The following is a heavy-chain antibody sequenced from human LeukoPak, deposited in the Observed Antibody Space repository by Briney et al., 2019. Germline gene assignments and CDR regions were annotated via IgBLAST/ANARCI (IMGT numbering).Heavy chain of an antibody. CDR1: GGSFSGYY. CDR2: INHSGST. Sequence: SETLSLTCAVYGGSFSGYYWSWIRQPPGKGLEWIGEINHSGSTNHNPSLKSRVTISVDTSKNQFSLKLSSVTAADTAVYYCAKGGHKGYSSSWYRSWFDPWGQGTLVTVSS. D-gene: IGHD6-13*01. V-gene: IGHV4-34*01. CDR3: AKGGHKGYSSSWYRSWFDP. J-gene: IGHJ5*02.